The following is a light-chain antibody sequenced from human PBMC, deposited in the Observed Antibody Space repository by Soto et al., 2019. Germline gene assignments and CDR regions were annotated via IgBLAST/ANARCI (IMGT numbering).Light chain of an antibody. CDR1: QSVSIH. J-gene: IGKJ5*01. V-gene: IGKV3D-15*01. CDR3: QQYNNWPPIT. CDR2: GAS. Sequence: EIVLTQSPDTLSLSPGERATLSCRASQSVSIHLAWFQQKPGQAPRLLIYGASTRATGIPARFSGSGSGTEFTLTISSLQSEDFAVYYCQQYNNWPPITFGQGTRLEIK.